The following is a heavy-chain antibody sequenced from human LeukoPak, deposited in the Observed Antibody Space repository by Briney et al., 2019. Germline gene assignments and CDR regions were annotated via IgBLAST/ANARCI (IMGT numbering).Heavy chain of an antibody. D-gene: IGHD6-13*01. CDR3: ARGDYLAAAGTYFDY. CDR2: ISSSSRYI. Sequence: GGSLRLSCAASGFTFSSYSMNWGRQAPGKGLEWVSSISSSSRYIYYADSVKGRFTISRDNAKTSLYLQMNSLRAEDTAVYYCARGDYLAAAGTYFDYWGQGTLVTVSS. V-gene: IGHV3-21*01. J-gene: IGHJ4*02. CDR1: GFTFSSYS.